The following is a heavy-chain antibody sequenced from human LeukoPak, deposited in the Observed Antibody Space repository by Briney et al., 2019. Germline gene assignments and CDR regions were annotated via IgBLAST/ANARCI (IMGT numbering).Heavy chain of an antibody. Sequence: KPSETLSLTCTVSGGSISSSSYYWGWIRQPPGKGLEWIGSIYYSGSTYYNPSLKSRVTISVDTSKNQFSLKLSSVTAADTAVYYCARVGDRFHYYMDVWGKGTTVTISS. J-gene: IGHJ6*03. V-gene: IGHV4-39*07. D-gene: IGHD4-17*01. CDR3: ARVGDRFHYYMDV. CDR1: GGSISSSSYY. CDR2: IYYSGST.